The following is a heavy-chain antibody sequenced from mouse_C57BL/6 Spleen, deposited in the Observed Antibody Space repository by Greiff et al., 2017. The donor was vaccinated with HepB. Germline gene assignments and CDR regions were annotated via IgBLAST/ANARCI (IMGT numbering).Heavy chain of an antibody. CDR3: ARSGEYGNSYAMDY. Sequence: QVQLQQPGAELVRPGSSVKLSCKASGYTFTSYWMHWVKQRPIQGLEWIGNIDPSDSETHYNQKFKDKATLTVDKSSSTAYMQLSSLTSEDSAVYYCARSGEYGNSYAMDYWGQGTSVTVSS. V-gene: IGHV1-52*01. CDR1: GYTFTSYW. D-gene: IGHD2-1*01. J-gene: IGHJ4*01. CDR2: IDPSDSET.